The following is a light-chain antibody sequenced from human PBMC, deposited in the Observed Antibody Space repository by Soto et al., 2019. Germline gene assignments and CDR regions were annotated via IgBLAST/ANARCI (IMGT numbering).Light chain of an antibody. CDR2: DIN. J-gene: IGLJ2*01. V-gene: IGLV7-46*01. CDR3: LLTYSGSRV. CDR1: TGAVTSGHY. Sequence: AVVTQEPSLTVSPGGTVTLTCGSSTGAVTSGHYPYWFQQKPGQAPRTLIYDINKKNSWTPARFSGSLLGGKAALTLSGAQPEDEAEYYCLLTYSGSRVFGGGTKLTVL.